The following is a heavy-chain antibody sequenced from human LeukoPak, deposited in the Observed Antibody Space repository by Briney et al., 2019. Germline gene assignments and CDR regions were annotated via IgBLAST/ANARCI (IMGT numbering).Heavy chain of an antibody. D-gene: IGHD1-26*01. J-gene: IGHJ4*02. V-gene: IGHV1-69*05. CDR2: IIPIFGTA. CDR3: ARVSVGATTSAFDY. CDR1: GGTFSSYA. Sequence: SVKVSCKASGGTFSSYAINWVRQAPGQGLEWMGGIIPIFGTANYAQKFQGRVTITTDESTSTAYMELSSLRSEDTAVYYCARVSVGATTSAFDYWGQGTLVTVSS.